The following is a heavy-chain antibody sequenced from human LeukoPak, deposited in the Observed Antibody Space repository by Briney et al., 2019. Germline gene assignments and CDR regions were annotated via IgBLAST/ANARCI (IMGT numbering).Heavy chain of an antibody. Sequence: SETLSLTCTVSGGSISSYYWSWIRQPAGKGLVWIGRIYTSGSTNYNPSLKSRVTMSVDTSKNQFSLKLSSVTAADTAVYYCARARGAAGRSWFDPWGQGTLVTVSS. J-gene: IGHJ5*02. CDR2: IYTSGST. V-gene: IGHV4-4*07. CDR1: GGSISSYY. CDR3: ARARGAAGRSWFDP. D-gene: IGHD6-13*01.